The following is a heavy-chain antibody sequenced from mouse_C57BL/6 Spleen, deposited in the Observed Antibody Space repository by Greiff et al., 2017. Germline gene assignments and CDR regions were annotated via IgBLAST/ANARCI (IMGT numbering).Heavy chain of an antibody. CDR2: LNPNNGGT. V-gene: IGHV1-18*01. J-gene: IGHJ3*01. CDR3: ARGCYGSSSWFAD. D-gene: IGHD1-1*01. CDR1: GYTFTDYN. Sequence: VQLQPSGPELVKPGASVKIPCKASGYTFTDYNMDWVKQSHGKSLEWIGDLNPNNGGTNYNQKFKCKATLTVDKSSSTAYMELRSLTSEDTAVYYCARGCYGSSSWFADWGQGTLVTGSA.